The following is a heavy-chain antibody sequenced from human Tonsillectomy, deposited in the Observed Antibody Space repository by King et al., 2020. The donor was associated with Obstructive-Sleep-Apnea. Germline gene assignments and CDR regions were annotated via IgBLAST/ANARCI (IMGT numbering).Heavy chain of an antibody. V-gene: IGHV3-30*04. J-gene: IGHJ4*02. CDR3: ARDPLPGSIAVAGNYFDY. CDR2: ISYDGSNK. Sequence: VQLVESGGGVVQPRRSLRLSCAASGFTFSSYAMHWVRQAPGKGLEWVAVISYDGSNKYYADSVKGRFTISRDNSKNTLYLQMNSLRAEDTAVYYCARDPLPGSIAVAGNYFDYWGQGTLVTVSS. D-gene: IGHD6-19*01. CDR1: GFTFSSYA.